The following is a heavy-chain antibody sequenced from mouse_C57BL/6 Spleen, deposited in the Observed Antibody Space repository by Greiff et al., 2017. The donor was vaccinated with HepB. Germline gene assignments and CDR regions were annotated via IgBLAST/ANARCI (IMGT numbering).Heavy chain of an antibody. V-gene: IGHV5-2*01. CDR2: INSDGGSN. CDR1: EYEFPSHD. CDR3: ASALTGRVYWYVDV. D-gene: IGHD4-1*01. Sequence: EVQGVESGGGLVQPGESLKLSCESNEYEFPSHDMSWVRKTPEKRLELVAAINSDGGSNYYPDTRERRFLISRHNTKKTMYLQMSSLRSDDTALYYCASALTGRVYWYVDVWGTGTTVTVSS. J-gene: IGHJ1*03.